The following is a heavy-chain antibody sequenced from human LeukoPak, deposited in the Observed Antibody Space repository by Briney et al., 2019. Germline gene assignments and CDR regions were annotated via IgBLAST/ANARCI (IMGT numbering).Heavy chain of an antibody. V-gene: IGHV3-9*01. J-gene: IGHJ4*02. Sequence: PGRSLRLSCAASGFTLDDYAMYWVRLPPGKGLEWVSGISWDSGSVAYADSVKGRFTISRDNAKNLLYLQMDRLRPEDTALYYCAKALDVDTAMIYWGQGTLVTVSS. D-gene: IGHD5-18*01. CDR1: GFTLDDYA. CDR3: AKALDVDTAMIY. CDR2: ISWDSGSV.